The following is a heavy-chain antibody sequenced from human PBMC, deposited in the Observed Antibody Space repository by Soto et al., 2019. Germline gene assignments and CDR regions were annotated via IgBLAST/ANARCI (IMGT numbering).Heavy chain of an antibody. CDR2: MNPNSGNT. J-gene: IGHJ4*02. D-gene: IGHD3-10*01. CDR3: ARGLGFGELFAFDY. Sequence: QVQLVQSGAEVKKPGSSVKVSCKASGGTFSSYTISWVRQATGQGLEWMGWMNPNSGNTGYAQKFQGRVTMTRNTSISTAYMELSSLRSEDTAVYYCARGLGFGELFAFDYWGQGTLVTVSS. CDR1: GGTFSSYT. V-gene: IGHV1-8*02.